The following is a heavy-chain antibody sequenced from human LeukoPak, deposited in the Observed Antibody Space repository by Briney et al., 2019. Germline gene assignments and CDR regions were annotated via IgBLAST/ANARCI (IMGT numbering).Heavy chain of an antibody. CDR3: ARRPYSDTSGRLSDV. V-gene: IGHV3-48*02. CDR2: IGSSGSPT. J-gene: IGHJ6*02. Sequence: GGPLRLSCAASGFAFSSYNMNWVRQAPGKGLEGISYIGSSGSPTHYADSVGGRFTISRDNAKNSLYLQMNSLRDEDTAVYFCARRPYSDTSGRLSDVWGQGTTVTVSS. CDR1: GFAFSSYN. D-gene: IGHD3-22*01.